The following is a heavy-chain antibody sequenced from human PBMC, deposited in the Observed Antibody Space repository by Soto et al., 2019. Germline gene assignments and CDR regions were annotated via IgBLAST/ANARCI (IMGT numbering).Heavy chain of an antibody. CDR3: AKSLVRGLDS. CDR1: GFNFSSYA. D-gene: IGHD3-10*01. V-gene: IGHV3-23*01. Sequence: TGGSLRLSCAASGFNFSSYAMNWVRQAPGKGLEWISSISGRGGNIYYADSVKGRFTISRDQSSDILYLQMDALSADDTAVYYCAKSLVRGLDSWGQGTLVTVSS. CDR2: ISGRGGNI. J-gene: IGHJ4*02.